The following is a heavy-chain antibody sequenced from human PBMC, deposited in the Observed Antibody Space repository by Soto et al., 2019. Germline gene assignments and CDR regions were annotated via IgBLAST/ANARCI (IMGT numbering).Heavy chain of an antibody. CDR1: CFSPTTTA. CDR3: ATSFRYFDK. CDR2: ISGTASRT. Sequence: XGSLTLFSECPCFSPTTTALSWVRQPPGKGLEWVTTISGTASRTYYVDSVKGRFFISRDNSKNTVTLQMNNLTVDDTAVYYCATSFRYFDKWGQGTRVTVSS. V-gene: IGHV3-23*01. D-gene: IGHD3-9*01. J-gene: IGHJ4*02.